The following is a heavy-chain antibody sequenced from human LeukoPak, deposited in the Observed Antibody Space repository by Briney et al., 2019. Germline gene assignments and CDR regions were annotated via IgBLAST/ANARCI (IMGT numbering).Heavy chain of an antibody. V-gene: IGHV3-23*01. CDR3: AKEGSSTSRYFDF. J-gene: IGHJ4*02. CDR1: GFIFSSYV. Sequence: TGGSLRLSCAASGFIFSSYVMSWVRQAPGKGLQWVSSISESGRGTFYADSVKGRFTISRDNSKNTLYLEMNSLRAEDTAVFYCAKEGSSTSRYFDFWGQGTPVTVPS. D-gene: IGHD3-10*01. CDR2: ISESGRGT.